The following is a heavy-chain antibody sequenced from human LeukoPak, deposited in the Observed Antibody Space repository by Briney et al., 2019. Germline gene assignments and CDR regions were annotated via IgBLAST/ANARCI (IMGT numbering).Heavy chain of an antibody. CDR3: ARDELAGFGELLFDWFDP. CDR1: GFTFSDYY. CDR2: ISSSGSTI. J-gene: IGHJ5*02. V-gene: IGHV3-11*04. Sequence: PGGSLRLSCAASGFTFSDYYMSWIRQAPGKGLEWVSYISSSGSTIYYADSVKGRFTISRDNAKNSLYLQMNSLRAEDTAVYYCARDELAGFGELLFDWFDPWGQGTLVTVSS. D-gene: IGHD3-10*01.